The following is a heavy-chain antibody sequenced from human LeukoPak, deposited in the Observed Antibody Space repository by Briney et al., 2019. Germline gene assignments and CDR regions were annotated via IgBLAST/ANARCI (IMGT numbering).Heavy chain of an antibody. Sequence: GSLRLSCAASGFTVSTKYMSWVRQAPGKGLEWVSVIYSGGNTYYADSVKGRFTISRDKSKNTLYLRMNSLRVEDTAVYYCARDRWGDAFDIWGQGTMVTVSS. CDR1: GFTVSTKY. D-gene: IGHD4-23*01. CDR3: ARDRWGDAFDI. CDR2: IYSGGNT. V-gene: IGHV3-66*01. J-gene: IGHJ3*02.